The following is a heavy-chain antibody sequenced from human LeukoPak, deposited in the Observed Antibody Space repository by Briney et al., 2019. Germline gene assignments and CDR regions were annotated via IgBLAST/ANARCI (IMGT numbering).Heavy chain of an antibody. D-gene: IGHD1-26*01. CDR1: GYTFTSYD. Sequence: ASVKVSCKASGYTFTSYDINWVRQATGQGLEWMGWMSPNSGNTGYAQKFQGRVTMTRNTSISTAYMELSSLRSEDTAVYYCAWYSGSSNRAHDYWGQGTLVTVSS. CDR3: AWYSGSSNRAHDY. J-gene: IGHJ4*02. CDR2: MSPNSGNT. V-gene: IGHV1-8*01.